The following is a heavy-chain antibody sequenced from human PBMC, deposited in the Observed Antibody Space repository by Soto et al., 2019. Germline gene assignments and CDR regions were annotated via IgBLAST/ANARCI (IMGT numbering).Heavy chain of an antibody. V-gene: IGHV1-69*01. CDR3: ATIPKSSYYDTRPPYFFDY. CDR1: GGIFSTYA. Sequence: QVQLVQSGAEVKKPGSSVKASCKASGGIFSTYAFSWVRQAPGQGLEWMGGIIPIFGTTNYAQKFQGRVTITADESTSTAYMELSSLRSEDTAMYYCATIPKSSYYDTRPPYFFDYWGQGTLVTVSS. J-gene: IGHJ4*02. CDR2: IIPIFGTT. D-gene: IGHD3-22*01.